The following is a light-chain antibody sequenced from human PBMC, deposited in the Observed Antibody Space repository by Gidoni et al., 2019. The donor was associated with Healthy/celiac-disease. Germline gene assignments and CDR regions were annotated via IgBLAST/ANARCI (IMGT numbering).Light chain of an antibody. J-gene: IGKJ2*01. CDR3: QQYYSTPDT. Sequence: IVMIQSQYSQEVSLGETATINCKSSQSVLSSSNTQTYLPWYQQKPGQPPKLHIYWASTRESGVPDLVSGGGSGTDFALTIRSLQAEDVTVYYCQQYYSTPDTFGQGTKLEIK. CDR1: QSVLSSSNTQTY. V-gene: IGKV4-1*01. CDR2: WAS.